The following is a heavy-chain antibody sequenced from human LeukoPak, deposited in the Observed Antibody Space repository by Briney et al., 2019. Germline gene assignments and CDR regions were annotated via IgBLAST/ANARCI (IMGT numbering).Heavy chain of an antibody. J-gene: IGHJ4*02. D-gene: IGHD1-26*01. V-gene: IGHV3-15*01. Sequence: KTGGSLRLSCAASGFAFNHAWMSWVRQAPGKGLEWLGRIKSKTNGGTTDYAAPVKGRFTTSRDDSKNTLYLQIDSLKTEDTAVYYCTWVGARYYFDYWGQGTLVTVSS. CDR3: TWVGARYYFDY. CDR2: IKSKTNGGTT. CDR1: GFAFNHAW.